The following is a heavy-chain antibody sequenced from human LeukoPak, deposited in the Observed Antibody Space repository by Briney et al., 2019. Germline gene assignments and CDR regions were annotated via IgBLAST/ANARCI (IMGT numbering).Heavy chain of an antibody. D-gene: IGHD3-16*01. CDR2: IKHNGGEK. Sequence: GGSLRLSCVASGFTFTDYFMSWVRQAPGKGLEWVASIKHNGGEKYYVDSVKGRFTISRDNAKNSLYLQMSNLRAEDTAVYFCARGGGLDVWGQGATVTVSS. V-gene: IGHV3-7*03. CDR1: GFTFTDYF. CDR3: ARGGGLDV. J-gene: IGHJ6*02.